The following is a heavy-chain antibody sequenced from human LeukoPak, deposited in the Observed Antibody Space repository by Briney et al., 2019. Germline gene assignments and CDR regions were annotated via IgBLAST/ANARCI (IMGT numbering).Heavy chain of an antibody. D-gene: IGHD6-19*01. CDR3: ARAYKDRSLAGKKEFFQH. Sequence: GGSLRLSCAASGFTFDNYAMNWVRQVPGKGLEWISLISWNSGTIGYADSVKGRFTISRDNANNFLYLQMNSLRAEDTAMYYCARAYKDRSLAGKKEFFQHWGQGTLVTVSS. CDR2: ISWNSGTI. V-gene: IGHV3-9*01. CDR1: GFTFDNYA. J-gene: IGHJ1*01.